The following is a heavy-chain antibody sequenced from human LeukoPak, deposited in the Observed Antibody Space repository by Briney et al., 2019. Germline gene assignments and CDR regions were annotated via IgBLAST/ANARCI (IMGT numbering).Heavy chain of an antibody. D-gene: IGHD4/OR15-4a*01. CDR2: FYTSGTT. Sequence: SQTLSLTCTVSGGSISSAGYYWSWIRQPAGKGLEWIGRFYTSGTTIYNPSLMSRVTISVDTPKNQFSLKLTSVTAADTALYYCARDYYPAANYFDPWGQGTLVTVSS. CDR1: GGSISSAGYY. J-gene: IGHJ5*02. CDR3: ARDYYPAANYFDP. V-gene: IGHV4-61*02.